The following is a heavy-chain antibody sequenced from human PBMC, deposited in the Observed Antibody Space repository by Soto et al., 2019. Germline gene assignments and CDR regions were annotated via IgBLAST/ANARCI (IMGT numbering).Heavy chain of an antibody. D-gene: IGHD1-20*01. CDR3: TFGDNSFDY. Sequence: QVQLVESGGGVGQPGRSLRVSCAASGFTFSDYGIYWVRQAPGKGLEWVALISYDGNNREYGDSVKGRFTISRDNSKNTLYLQMNSLRVEDTAVYYCTFGDNSFDYWGQGTLVTVSS. J-gene: IGHJ4*02. CDR1: GFTFSDYG. V-gene: IGHV3-30*03. CDR2: ISYDGNNR.